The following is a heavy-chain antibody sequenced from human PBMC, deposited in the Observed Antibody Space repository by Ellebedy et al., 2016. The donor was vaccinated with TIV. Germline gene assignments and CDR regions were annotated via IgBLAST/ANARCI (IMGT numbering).Heavy chain of an antibody. D-gene: IGHD3-10*01. Sequence: ASVKVSCKASGYNFTGYYMHWVRQAPGQGLEWMGWINPNSGGTNYAQKFQGWVTMTRDTSISTAYMERSRLRSDDTAVYYCARDRSRMWFGELLYSDYYYYGMDVWGQGTTVTVSS. CDR1: GYNFTGYY. J-gene: IGHJ6*02. V-gene: IGHV1-2*04. CDR3: ARDRSRMWFGELLYSDYYYYGMDV. CDR2: INPNSGGT.